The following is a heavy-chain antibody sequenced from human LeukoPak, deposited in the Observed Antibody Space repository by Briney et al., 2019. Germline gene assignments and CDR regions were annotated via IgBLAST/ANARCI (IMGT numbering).Heavy chain of an antibody. V-gene: IGHV4-39*07. CDR3: SFNLGSGSYAFDI. CDR2: IYYSGST. J-gene: IGHJ3*02. Sequence: SETLSLTCTVSGGSISSSSYYWGWIRQPPGKGLEWIGSIYYSGSTYYNPSLKSRVTIFVDTSKNQFSLKLSSVTAADTAVYYCSFNLGSGSYAFDIWGQGTMVTVSS. CDR1: GGSISSSSYY. D-gene: IGHD3-10*01.